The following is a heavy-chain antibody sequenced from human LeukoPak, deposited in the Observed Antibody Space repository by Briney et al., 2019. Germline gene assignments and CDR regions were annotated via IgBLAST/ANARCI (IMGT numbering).Heavy chain of an antibody. CDR3: AREQLGNHDAFDI. CDR2: INPSGGST. V-gene: IGHV1-46*01. J-gene: IGHJ3*02. Sequence: ASVKVSCKTSGYSFTNYDINWVRQATGQGLEWMGIINPSGGSTSYAQKFQGRVTMTRDTSTSTVYMELSSLRSEDTAVYYCAREQLGNHDAFDIWGQGTMVTVSS. D-gene: IGHD1-1*01. CDR1: GYSFTNYD.